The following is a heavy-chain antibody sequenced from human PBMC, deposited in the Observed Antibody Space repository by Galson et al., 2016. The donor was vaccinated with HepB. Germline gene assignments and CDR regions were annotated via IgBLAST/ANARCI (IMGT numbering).Heavy chain of an antibody. D-gene: IGHD6-19*01. CDR1: GFTFSSFG. Sequence: SLRLSCAGSGFTFSSFGLHWVRQAPGKGLDWVAVISHNGNYKYYADSAKGRFTISRDNSKTTVYLQMNSLRAEDTAVYYCAKDPSRLLEAGRLDSWGQGTLVTVSS. CDR2: ISHNGNYK. CDR3: AKDPSRLLEAGRLDS. J-gene: IGHJ4*02. V-gene: IGHV3-30*18.